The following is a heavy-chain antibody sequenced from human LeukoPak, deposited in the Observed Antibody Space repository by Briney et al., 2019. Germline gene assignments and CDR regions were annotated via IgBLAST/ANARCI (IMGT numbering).Heavy chain of an antibody. V-gene: IGHV4-4*07. CDR3: AGDYGVWFGEHYYYNGMDV. CDR1: GGSISSPY. Sequence: SETLSLTCTVSGGSISSPYWTWIRQPAGKGLEWIGRFYTSGIANYNPSLKSRVTMSVDTSKNQFSLKVTPVTAADTAIYYCAGDYGVWFGEHYYYNGMDVWGQGISVTVSS. CDR2: FYTSGIA. J-gene: IGHJ6*02. D-gene: IGHD3-10*01.